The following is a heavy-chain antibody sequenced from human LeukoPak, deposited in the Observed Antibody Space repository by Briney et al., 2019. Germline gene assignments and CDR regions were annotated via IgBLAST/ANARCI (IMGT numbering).Heavy chain of an antibody. CDR3: ARDPLSWELLPFDY. J-gene: IGHJ4*02. CDR2: ISAYNGNT. Sequence: ASVKASCKASGYTFTSYGISWVRQAPGQGLEWMGWISAYNGNTNYAQKLQGRVTMTTDTSTSTAYMELRSLRSDDTAVYYCARDPLSWELLPFDYWGQGTLVTVSS. V-gene: IGHV1-18*01. D-gene: IGHD1-26*01. CDR1: GYTFTSYG.